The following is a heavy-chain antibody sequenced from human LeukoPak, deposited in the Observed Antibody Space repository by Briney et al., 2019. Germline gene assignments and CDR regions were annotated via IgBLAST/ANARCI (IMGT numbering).Heavy chain of an antibody. CDR3: ATEGYSYGYYYYYGMDV. V-gene: IGHV4-59*12. CDR1: GGSISSYY. D-gene: IGHD5-18*01. Sequence: PSETLSLTCTVSGGSISSYYWSWIRQPPGKGLEWIGYIYYSGSTNYNPSLKSRVTISVDTSKNQFSLKLSSVTAADTAVYYCATEGYSYGYYYYYGMDVWGQGTTVTVSS. CDR2: IYYSGST. J-gene: IGHJ6*02.